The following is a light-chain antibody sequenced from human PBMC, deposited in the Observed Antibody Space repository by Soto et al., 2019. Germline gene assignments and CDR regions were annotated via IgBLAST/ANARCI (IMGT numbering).Light chain of an antibody. CDR2: GAS. CDR1: QSVGSS. Sequence: EIVMTQSPATLSVSPGERATLSCRASQSVGSSLAWYQQKTGQAPRLLIYGASTRATGIPARFSGSGSGTDFTLTISSLEPEDFAVYYCQQRSNWPPITFGQGTRLEIK. J-gene: IGKJ5*01. CDR3: QQRSNWPPIT. V-gene: IGKV3-15*01.